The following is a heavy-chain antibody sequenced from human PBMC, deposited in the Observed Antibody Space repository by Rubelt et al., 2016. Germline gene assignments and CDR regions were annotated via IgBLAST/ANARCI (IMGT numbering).Heavy chain of an antibody. CDR1: GYSFTSSA. Sequence: QVQLVQSGSELKKPGASVIISCEASGYSFTSSAMCWVRQAPGQGLEWMGWINTTTGNPKYAQGFTGRFVFSLETLVSTAYLQISSLKAEDTAVYDCARGDFVDYWGQGTLVTVSS. CDR2: INTTTGNP. D-gene: IGHD2-21*01. J-gene: IGHJ4*02. V-gene: IGHV7-4-1*02. CDR3: ARGDFVDY.